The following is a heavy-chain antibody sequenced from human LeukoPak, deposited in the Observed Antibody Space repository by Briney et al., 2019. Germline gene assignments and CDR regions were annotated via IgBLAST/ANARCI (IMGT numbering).Heavy chain of an antibody. V-gene: IGHV3-53*01. J-gene: IGHJ4*02. CDR1: GFTVSGTH. CDR2: MYTGGTT. CDR3: AKDEATSGGGLAS. D-gene: IGHD3-16*01. Sequence: PGGSLRLSCAASGFTVSGTHMSWVRQATGRGVEWVSAMYTGGTTYYADSVAGRFTVSRDNSKNTLYLHMNSLRVEDTAVYYCAKDEATSGGGLASWGQGTLVSVSS.